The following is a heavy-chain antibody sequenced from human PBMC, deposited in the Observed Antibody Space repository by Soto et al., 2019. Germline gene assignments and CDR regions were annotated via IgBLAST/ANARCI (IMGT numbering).Heavy chain of an antibody. CDR2: IYHSGST. CDR3: ARMHSSRSYGPDY. Sequence: SETLSLTSAVSGYSISSGYYWGWIRQPPGKGLEWIGSIYHSGSTYYNPSLKSRVSISVDTSKNQFSLRLSSVTAADTAMYYFARMHSSRSYGPDYRGQGTLVTVSS. CDR1: GYSISSGYY. D-gene: IGHD6-13*01. J-gene: IGHJ4*02. V-gene: IGHV4-38-2*01.